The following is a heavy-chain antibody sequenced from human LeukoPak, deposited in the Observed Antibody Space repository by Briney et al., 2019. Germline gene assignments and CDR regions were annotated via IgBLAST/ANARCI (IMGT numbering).Heavy chain of an antibody. D-gene: IGHD1-7*01. CDR2: VYPSGNT. CDR3: AREAGTGTTGNYYYYMDV. Sequence: PSETLSLTCTVSSGSISSYYWSWIRQPAGEGLEWIARVYPSGNTNYNPSLESRVTISVDKSKNQFSLKLNSVTAADTAVYYCAREAGTGTTGNYYYYMDVWGKGTTVTVSS. V-gene: IGHV4-4*07. J-gene: IGHJ6*03. CDR1: SGSISSYY.